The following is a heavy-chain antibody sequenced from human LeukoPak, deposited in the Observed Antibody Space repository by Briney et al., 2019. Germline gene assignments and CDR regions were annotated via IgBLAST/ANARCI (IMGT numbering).Heavy chain of an antibody. D-gene: IGHD6-25*01. CDR3: ARGDSRLYYGMDV. CDR1: GGSISSYY. CDR2: IYYSGST. Sequence: PSETLSLTCTVSGGSISSYYWTWIRQPPGKGLEWIGYIYYSGSTNYNPSLKSRVTISVDTSKNQFSLKLSSVTAADTAVYFCARGDSRLYYGMDVWGQGTTVTVSS. J-gene: IGHJ6*02. V-gene: IGHV4-59*01.